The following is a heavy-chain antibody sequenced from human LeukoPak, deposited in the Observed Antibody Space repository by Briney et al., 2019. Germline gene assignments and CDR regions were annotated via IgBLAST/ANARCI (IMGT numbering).Heavy chain of an antibody. CDR2: IYYSGST. Sequence: SETLSLTCTVSGGSISSSSYYWGWIRQPPGKGLEWIGSIYYSGSTYYNPSLKSRVTISVDTSKNQFSLKLSSVTAADTAVYYCARDRVGGSYRDAFDIWGQGTMVTVSS. CDR3: ARDRVGGSYRDAFDI. J-gene: IGHJ3*02. CDR1: GGSISSSSYY. V-gene: IGHV4-39*07. D-gene: IGHD1-26*01.